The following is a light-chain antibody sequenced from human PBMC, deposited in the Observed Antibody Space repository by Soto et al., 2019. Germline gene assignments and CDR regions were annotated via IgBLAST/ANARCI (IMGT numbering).Light chain of an antibody. Sequence: QSALTQPRSVSGSPGQSVTISCTGTRSDVGGYNYVSWYQQHPGKAPKVMIYDVRKRPSGVPDRFSGSKSGNTASLTISVLQAEDEAEYYSSSHAGSYPWVFGGGTKLTVL. V-gene: IGLV2-11*01. CDR1: RSDVGGYNY. CDR2: DVR. J-gene: IGLJ2*01. CDR3: SSHAGSYPWV.